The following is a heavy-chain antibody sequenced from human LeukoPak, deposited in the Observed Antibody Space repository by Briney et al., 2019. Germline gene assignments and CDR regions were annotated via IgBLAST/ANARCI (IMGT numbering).Heavy chain of an antibody. CDR1: GYTFTDYN. CDR3: AREHYCGDGCYHYFEY. J-gene: IGHJ4*02. Sequence: GASVKDSCKAPGYTFTDYNRHSGRQAPGQGLEWMGWISPNTGGTKYAQEFQGRVTMTRDTSISTAYTELSRLGSDDTAVYYCAREHYCGDGCYHYFEYWGQGTLVTVSS. D-gene: IGHD2-21*01. V-gene: IGHV1-2*02. CDR2: ISPNTGGT.